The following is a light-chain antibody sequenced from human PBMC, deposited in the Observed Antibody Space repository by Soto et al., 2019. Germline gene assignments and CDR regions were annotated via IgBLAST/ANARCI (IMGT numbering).Light chain of an antibody. CDR2: AAS. J-gene: IGKJ1*01. V-gene: IGKV1-27*01. CDR3: QKYNSAPRT. Sequence: DIQMTQSPSSLSASVGDRVTITCRASQSISSYLAWYQQKPGKDPKLLIYAASTLQSGVPSRFSGSGSGTDFTLTISSLQPEDVATYYCQKYNSAPRTFGQGTKVEIK. CDR1: QSISSY.